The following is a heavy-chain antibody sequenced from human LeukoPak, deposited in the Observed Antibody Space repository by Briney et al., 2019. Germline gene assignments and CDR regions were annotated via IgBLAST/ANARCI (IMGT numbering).Heavy chain of an antibody. Sequence: GASVKVSCTASGYTFTSYDINWVRQASGQGPEWMGGMNPNSGNTVYAQKFQGRVTMTRDTSISTSYMELSSLRSDDTAVYYCARGRTNYFDYWGQGTLVTVSS. CDR1: GYTFTSYD. V-gene: IGHV1-8*01. J-gene: IGHJ4*02. CDR3: ARGRTNYFDY. CDR2: MNPNSGNT.